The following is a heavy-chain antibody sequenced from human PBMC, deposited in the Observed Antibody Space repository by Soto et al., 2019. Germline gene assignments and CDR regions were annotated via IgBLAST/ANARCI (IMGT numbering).Heavy chain of an antibody. J-gene: IGHJ6*02. V-gene: IGHV3-23*01. D-gene: IGHD6-13*01. CDR2: ISGSGGST. Sequence: GGSLRLSCAASGFTFSSYAMSWVRQAQGKGLEWVSAISGSGGSTYYADSVKGRFTISRDDSKNTLYLQMNSLRAEDTAVYYCAKDRRHSSSWGHYGMDVWGQGTTVTVSS. CDR3: AKDRRHSSSWGHYGMDV. CDR1: GFTFSSYA.